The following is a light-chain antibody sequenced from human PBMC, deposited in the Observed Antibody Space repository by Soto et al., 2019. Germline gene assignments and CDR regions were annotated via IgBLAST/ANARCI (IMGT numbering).Light chain of an antibody. J-gene: IGLJ2*01. V-gene: IGLV4-60*02. CDR1: SGHNDYI. CDR3: ETWNIHTHV. Sequence: QLVLTQSSSASASLGASGKLTFTLSSGHNDYIIAWHQQHPRKAPLDLMKLERSGSYDKVSGVPYRFSGSSSGADRYLNTSNLQYEDEAGAYWETWNIHTHVLVGGTQVTVL. CDR2: LERSGSY.